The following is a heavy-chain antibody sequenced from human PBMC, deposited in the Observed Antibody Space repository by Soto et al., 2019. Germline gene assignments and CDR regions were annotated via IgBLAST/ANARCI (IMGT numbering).Heavy chain of an antibody. Sequence: GASVKVSCKASVFTSSGISWVRQAPGQRLEWMGWISTHNGNTIYAQKFQGRVIMTMDKSTTTVYMELRSLRPDDTAVYLCAREGILGLFDAYDLWGQGTMVTVSS. V-gene: IGHV1-18*04. J-gene: IGHJ3*01. D-gene: IGHD3-3*01. CDR1: VFTSSG. CDR3: AREGILGLFDAYDL. CDR2: ISTHNGNT.